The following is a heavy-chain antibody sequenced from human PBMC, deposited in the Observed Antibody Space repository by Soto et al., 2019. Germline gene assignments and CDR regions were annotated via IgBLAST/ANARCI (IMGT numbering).Heavy chain of an antibody. CDR3: ARDRHYENHTFYYLKYYFDY. V-gene: IGHV1-69*01. CDR2: IIPVLGAP. Sequence: QVQLVQSGTEVKKPGSSVKVSCKTSGGTFSSLPIAWVRQAPGQGLEWVGGIIPVLGAPSYAQTFQGRVTITADESTSAAYLELSSLRSDDTAVYFCARDRHYENHTFYYLKYYFDYWGQGTLVTVSS. D-gene: IGHD3-22*01. J-gene: IGHJ4*02. CDR1: GGTFSSLP.